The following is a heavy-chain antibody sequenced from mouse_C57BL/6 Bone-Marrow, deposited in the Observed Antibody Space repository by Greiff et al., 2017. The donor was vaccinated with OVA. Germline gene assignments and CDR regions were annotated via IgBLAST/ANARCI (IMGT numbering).Heavy chain of an antibody. CDR3: ARRGDYYSNKGFAY. D-gene: IGHD2-5*01. V-gene: IGHV5-12*01. Sequence: EVKLMESGGGLVQPGGSLKLSCAASGFTFSDYYMYWVRQTPEKRLEWVAYISNGGGSTYYPDTVKGRFTISRDNAKNTLYLQMSRLKSEDTAMYYCARRGDYYSNKGFAYWGQGTLVTVSA. J-gene: IGHJ3*01. CDR2: ISNGGGST. CDR1: GFTFSDYY.